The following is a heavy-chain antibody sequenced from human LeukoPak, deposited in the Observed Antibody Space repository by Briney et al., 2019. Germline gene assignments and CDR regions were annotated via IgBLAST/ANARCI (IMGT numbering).Heavy chain of an antibody. CDR2: IYTGGST. CDR3: ARENTGSYREFDY. D-gene: IGHD1-26*01. J-gene: IGHJ4*02. Sequence: SETLSLTCTLSGGSIRSYYWSWIGQPAGKGLEWIGRIYTGGSTNYNPSLKSRVTMSVDSSNNQFSLRLSSVTAADTAVYYCARENTGSYREFDYWGQGTLVTVSS. V-gene: IGHV4-4*07. CDR1: GGSIRSYY.